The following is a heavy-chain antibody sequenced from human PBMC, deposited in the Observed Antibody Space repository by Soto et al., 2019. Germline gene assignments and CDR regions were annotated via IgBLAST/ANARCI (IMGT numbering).Heavy chain of an antibody. CDR3: ARSYSNNFYLVYWFEP. Sequence: KSSETLSLTCTVSGGSLRSYNWNWIRQPPGKGLEWIGDISYTGSANYNPSLESRVTISVDTSKNQFSLKLSSVTAADTAVYYCARSYSNNFYLVYWFEPWGQGALVTVS. CDR2: ISYTGSA. J-gene: IGHJ5*02. CDR1: GGSLRSYN. V-gene: IGHV4-59*01. D-gene: IGHD6-13*01.